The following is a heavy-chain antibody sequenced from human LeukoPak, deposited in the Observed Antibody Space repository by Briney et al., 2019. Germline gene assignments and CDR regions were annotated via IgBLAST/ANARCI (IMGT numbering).Heavy chain of an antibody. Sequence: GGSLRLSGAASGFTFSSYWMSWVRQAPGKGLEWVANIKQDGSEKYYVDSVKGRFTISRDNAKNSLYLQMNSLRAEDTAVYYCARARKPSGWYWGHFDYWGQGTLVTVSS. V-gene: IGHV3-7*01. J-gene: IGHJ4*02. CDR1: GFTFSSYW. CDR2: IKQDGSEK. CDR3: ARARKPSGWYWGHFDY. D-gene: IGHD6-19*01.